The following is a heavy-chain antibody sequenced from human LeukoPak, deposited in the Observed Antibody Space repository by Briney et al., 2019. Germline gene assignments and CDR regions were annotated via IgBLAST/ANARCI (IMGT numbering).Heavy chain of an antibody. D-gene: IGHD4-23*01. CDR2: ISGSGGST. CDR3: AKSRWAGNSASDY. Sequence: GGSLRLSCAASGFTFSSSAMSWVRQAPGKGLEWVSAISGSGGSTYYADSVKGRFTISRDTSKNTLYLQMNSLRAEDTAVYYCAKSRWAGNSASDYWGQGTLVTVSS. V-gene: IGHV3-23*01. CDR1: GFTFSSSA. J-gene: IGHJ4*02.